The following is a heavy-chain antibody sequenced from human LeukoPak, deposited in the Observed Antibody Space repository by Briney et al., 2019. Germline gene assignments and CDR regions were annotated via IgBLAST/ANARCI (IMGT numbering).Heavy chain of an antibody. CDR1: GGSISSYY. Sequence: SETLSLTCTVSGGSISSYYWGWIRQPPGKGLEWIGGIYYSGSTYYNPSLKSRVTISVDTSKNQFSLKLSSVTAADTAVYYCARQVPITIFGVPNWFDPWGQGTLVTVSS. CDR2: IYYSGST. CDR3: ARQVPITIFGVPNWFDP. J-gene: IGHJ5*02. D-gene: IGHD3-3*01. V-gene: IGHV4-39*01.